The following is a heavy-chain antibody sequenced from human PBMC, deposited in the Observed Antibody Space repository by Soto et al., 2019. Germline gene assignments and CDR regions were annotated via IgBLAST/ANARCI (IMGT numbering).Heavy chain of an antibody. CDR3: ARDGNRVYVSDF. D-gene: IGHD5-12*01. CDR2: ITSSGSTI. J-gene: IGHJ4*01. CDR1: GFSFSSYS. Sequence: EVQLVESGGGLVQHGGSLRLSCAASGFSFSSYSMYWVRKAPGKGLEWLSYITSSGSTIYQADSVKVRFTISRDNAKNSTYLQMNSLREEYMAVYYWARDGNRVYVSDFWGHGALVTVSS. V-gene: IGHV3-48*02.